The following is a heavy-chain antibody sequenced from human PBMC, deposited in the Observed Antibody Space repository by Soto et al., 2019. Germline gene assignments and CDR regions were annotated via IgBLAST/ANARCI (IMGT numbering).Heavy chain of an antibody. V-gene: IGHV2-5*01. Sequence: SGPTLVNPTQTLTLTCSFSGFSLSTSGVGVGWIRQPPGKALEWLAHIYWSGDEHYRPSLKSRLSITKDTSKNQVVLTMTNMDPVDTATYYCARGLAALPVFAFDIWGQGTMVTVSS. CDR2: IYWSGDE. CDR3: ARGLAALPVFAFDI. J-gene: IGHJ3*02. CDR1: GFSLSTSGVG. D-gene: IGHD6-6*01.